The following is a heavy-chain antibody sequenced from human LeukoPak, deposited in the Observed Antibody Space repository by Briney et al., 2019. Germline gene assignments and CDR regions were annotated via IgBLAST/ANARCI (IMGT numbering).Heavy chain of an antibody. CDR1: GYTFTGYY. D-gene: IGHD3-10*01. CDR2: INPNSGGT. Sequence: ASVKVSCKASGYTFTGYYMHWVRQAPGQGLEWMGWINPNSGGTNYAQKFQGRVTMTRDTSISTAYMELSRLRSDDTAVYYCARDAEFLGGVTLGAPYWGQGTLVTVS. V-gene: IGHV1-2*02. CDR3: ARDAEFLGGVTLGAPY. J-gene: IGHJ4*02.